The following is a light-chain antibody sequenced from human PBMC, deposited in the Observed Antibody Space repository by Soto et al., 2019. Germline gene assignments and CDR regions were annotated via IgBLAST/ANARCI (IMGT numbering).Light chain of an antibody. Sequence: QSALTQPASVSGSPGQSITVSCTGTSSDVGAYNYVSWYQQHPGKAPKLMIYDVSNRPSGVSNRFSGSKSGNTASLTISELQVQDXADYYCSXFXXXGXYVFGXGTX. CDR3: SXFXXXGXYV. CDR2: DVS. CDR1: SSDVGAYNY. J-gene: IGLJ1*01. V-gene: IGLV2-14*01.